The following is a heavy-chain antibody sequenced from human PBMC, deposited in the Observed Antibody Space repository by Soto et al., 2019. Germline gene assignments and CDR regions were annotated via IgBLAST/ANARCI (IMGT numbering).Heavy chain of an antibody. J-gene: IGHJ6*02. V-gene: IGHV1-69*01. CDR2: IIPIFGTA. CDR1: GGTFSSYA. CDR3: TRDDIVVVPAAMGGRMDV. Sequence: QVQLVQSGAEVKKPGSSVKVSCKASGGTFSSYAISWVRQAPGQGLEWMGGIIPIFGTANYAQKFQGRVTITADESTSTAYMELSSLRSEDTAVYYCTRDDIVVVPAAMGGRMDVWGQGTTVTVSS. D-gene: IGHD2-2*01.